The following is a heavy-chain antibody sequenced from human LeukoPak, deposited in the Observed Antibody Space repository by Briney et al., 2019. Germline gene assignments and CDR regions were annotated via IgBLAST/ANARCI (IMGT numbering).Heavy chain of an antibody. V-gene: IGHV4-59*12. CDR2: IYYSGST. J-gene: IGHJ4*02. D-gene: IGHD6-6*01. CDR1: GGSISSYY. Sequence: SETLSLTCTVSGGSISSYYWSWIRQPPGKGLEWIGYIYYSGSTNYNPSLKSRVTISVDTSKNQFSLKLSSVTAADTAVYYCVRDPVAAPHADYWGQGTLVTVSS. CDR3: VRDPVAAPHADY.